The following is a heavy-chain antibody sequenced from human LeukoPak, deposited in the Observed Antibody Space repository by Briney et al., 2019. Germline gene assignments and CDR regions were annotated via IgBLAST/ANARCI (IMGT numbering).Heavy chain of an antibody. J-gene: IGHJ4*02. Sequence: EAGGSLRLSCAASGFTFSSYGMSWVRQAPGKGLEWVSGISGSGGSTYYADSVKGRLTISRDNSKNTLYLQMNSLRAEDTAVYYCAKEARSIFGVVAVDYWGQGTLVTVSS. CDR1: GFTFSSYG. CDR3: AKEARSIFGVVAVDY. CDR2: ISGSGGST. V-gene: IGHV3-23*01. D-gene: IGHD3-3*01.